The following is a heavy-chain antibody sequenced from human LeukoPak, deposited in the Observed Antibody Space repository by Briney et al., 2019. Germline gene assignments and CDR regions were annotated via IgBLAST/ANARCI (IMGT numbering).Heavy chain of an antibody. CDR2: ITTTSTYI. CDR3: SGSGWTTDAFDI. J-gene: IGHJ3*02. D-gene: IGHD6-19*01. V-gene: IGHV3-21*01. Sequence: PGGSPRLSCAASGFTFSNYNTNWVRQAPGKGLEWVSSITTTSTYIYYADSVKGRFTISRDNAKNSLYLQMNSLRAEDTAVYYCSGSGWTTDAFDIWGQGTMVTVSS. CDR1: GFTFSNYN.